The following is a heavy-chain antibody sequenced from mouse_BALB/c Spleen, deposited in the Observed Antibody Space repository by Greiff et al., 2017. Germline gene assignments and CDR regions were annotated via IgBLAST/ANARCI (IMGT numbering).Heavy chain of an antibody. Sequence: QVQLQESGPGLVQPSQSLSITCTVSGFSLTSYGVHWVRQSPGKGLEWLGVIWSGGSTDYNAAFISRLSISKDNSKSQVFFKMNSLQADDTAIYYCASYYGGTTDWYFDVWGAGTTVTVSS. V-gene: IGHV2-4-1*01. CDR1: GFSLTSYG. D-gene: IGHD1-1*02. CDR2: IWSGGST. J-gene: IGHJ1*01. CDR3: ASYYGGTTDWYFDV.